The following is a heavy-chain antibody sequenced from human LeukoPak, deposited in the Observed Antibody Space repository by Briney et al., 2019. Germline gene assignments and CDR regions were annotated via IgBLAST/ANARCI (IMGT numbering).Heavy chain of an antibody. CDR2: ISSSSSYI. V-gene: IGHV3-21*01. CDR3: ASLNYDSSGYPGGAFDI. Sequence: GGSLRLSCAASGFTFSSYSMNWVRQAPGKGLEWVSSISSSSSYIYYADSVKGRFTISRDNAKNSLYLQMNSLRAGDTAVYYCASLNYDSSGYPGGAFDIWGQGTMVTVSS. J-gene: IGHJ3*02. CDR1: GFTFSSYS. D-gene: IGHD3-22*01.